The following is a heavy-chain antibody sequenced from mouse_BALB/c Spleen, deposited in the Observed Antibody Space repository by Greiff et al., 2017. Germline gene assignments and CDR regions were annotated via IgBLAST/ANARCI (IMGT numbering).Heavy chain of an antibody. V-gene: IGHV2-6-4*01. CDR3: ARQGARASYAMDY. CDR2: IWSDGST. Sequence: VQRVESGPGLVAPSQSLSITCTVSGFSLSRYSVHWVRQPPGKGLEWLGMIWSDGSTTYNSALKSRLSISKDNSKSQVFLKMNSLQTDDTAMYYCARQGARASYAMDYWGQGTSVTVSS. D-gene: IGHD3-1*01. CDR1: GFSLSRYS. J-gene: IGHJ4*01.